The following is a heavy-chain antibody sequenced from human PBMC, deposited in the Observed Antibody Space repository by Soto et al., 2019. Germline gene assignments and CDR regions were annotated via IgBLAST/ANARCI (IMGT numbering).Heavy chain of an antibody. D-gene: IGHD3-22*01. J-gene: IGHJ3*02. Sequence: ASVKVSCKASGGTFSSYTISWVRQAPGQGLEWMGRIIPILGIANYAQKFQGRVTITADKSTSTAYMELSSLRSEDTAVYYCVRSPADYYDSSGFAFDIWGQGTMVTVSS. V-gene: IGHV1-69*02. CDR1: GGTFSSYT. CDR3: VRSPADYYDSSGFAFDI. CDR2: IIPILGIA.